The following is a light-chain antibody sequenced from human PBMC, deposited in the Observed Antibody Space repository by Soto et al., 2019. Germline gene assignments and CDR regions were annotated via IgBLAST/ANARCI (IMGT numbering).Light chain of an antibody. CDR3: QQYSDLPMT. Sequence: EILMTQSPATLSVSPGERVTLSCRASQNIHNHLSWFLQKPGQAPRLLIYGASRRATGIPDRFSGSASGTDFTLTISRLEPEDFAVYFCQQYSDLPMTFGQGTRLEI. CDR2: GAS. CDR1: QNIHNH. V-gene: IGKV3D-15*02. J-gene: IGKJ5*01.